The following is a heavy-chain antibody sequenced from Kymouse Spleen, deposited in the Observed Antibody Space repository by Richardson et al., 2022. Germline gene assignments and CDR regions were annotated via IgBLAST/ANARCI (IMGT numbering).Heavy chain of an antibody. CDR1: GGSISSSSYY. CDR3: ARQVWIAAAAHFDY. J-gene: IGHJ4*02. CDR2: IYYSGST. V-gene: IGHV4-39*01. D-gene: IGHD6-13*01. Sequence: QLQLQESGPGLVKPSETLSLTCTVSGGSISSSSYYWGWIRQPPGKGLEWIGSIYYSGSTYYNPSLKSRVTISVDTSKNQFSLKLSSVTAADTAVYYCARQVWIAAAAHFDYWGQGTLVTVSS.